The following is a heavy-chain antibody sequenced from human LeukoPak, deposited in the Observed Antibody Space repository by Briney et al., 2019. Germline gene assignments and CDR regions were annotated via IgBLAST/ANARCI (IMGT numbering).Heavy chain of an antibody. CDR1: GGSFSGYY. Sequence: SETLSLTCAVYGGSFSGYYWSWIRQPPGKGLEWIGEINHSGSTNYNPSLKSRVTISVDTSKNQFSLKLSSVTAADTAVYYCARVSGYYGSEDYWGQGTLVTVSS. J-gene: IGHJ4*02. CDR3: ARVSGYYGSEDY. CDR2: INHSGST. V-gene: IGHV4-34*01. D-gene: IGHD3-10*01.